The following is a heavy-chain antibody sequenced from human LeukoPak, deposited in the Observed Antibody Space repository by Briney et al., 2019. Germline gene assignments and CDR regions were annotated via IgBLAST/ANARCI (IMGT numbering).Heavy chain of an antibody. CDR3: ARDGYRYYDSSGYMGFDY. CDR1: GFTFSSYA. D-gene: IGHD3-22*01. J-gene: IGHJ4*02. CDR2: ISYDGSNK. Sequence: AGGSLRLSCAASGFTFSSYAMHWVRQAPGKGLEWVAVISYDGSNKYYADSVKGRFTISRDNSKNTLYLQMNSLRAEDTAVYYCARDGYRYYDSSGYMGFDYWGQGTLVTASS. V-gene: IGHV3-30-3*01.